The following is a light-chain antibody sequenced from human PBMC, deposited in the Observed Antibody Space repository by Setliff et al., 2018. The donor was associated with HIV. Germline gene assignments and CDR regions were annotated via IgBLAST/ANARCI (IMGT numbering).Light chain of an antibody. J-gene: IGLJ1*01. Sequence: QSALTQPASVSGSPGQSITISCSGTRSDVGAYNYVSWYQQYPGKAPKLVIYEVNNRPSGVSNHFSGSKSGNTASLTISGLQAEDEADYFCSSYRGGSTLFVLGPGTKVTVL. CDR2: EVN. CDR1: RSDVGAYNY. CDR3: SSYRGGSTLFV. V-gene: IGLV2-14*03.